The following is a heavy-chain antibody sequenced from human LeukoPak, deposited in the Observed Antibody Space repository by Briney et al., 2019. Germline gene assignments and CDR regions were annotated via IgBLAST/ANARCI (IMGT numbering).Heavy chain of an antibody. J-gene: IGHJ6*02. D-gene: IGHD6-19*01. CDR2: ISSSSSTI. Sequence: GGSLRLSCAASGFTFSSYSMNWVRQAPGKGLEWVSFISSSSSTIYYADSVKGRFTISRDNAKNPLYLQMNSLRAEDTAVYYCAREVLPSGGMDVWGQGTTVTVSS. CDR1: GFTFSSYS. CDR3: AREVLPSGGMDV. V-gene: IGHV3-48*01.